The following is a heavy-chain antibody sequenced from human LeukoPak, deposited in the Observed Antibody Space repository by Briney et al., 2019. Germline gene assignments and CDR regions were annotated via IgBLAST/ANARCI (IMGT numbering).Heavy chain of an antibody. Sequence: GGSLRLSCAASGFTFSSYSMNWVRQAPGKGLEWVSSISSSSSYIYYADSVKGRFTISRDNAKNSLYLQMNSLRAEDTAVYYCARRVELWGGLDYWGQGTLVTVSS. CDR2: ISSSSSYI. CDR1: GFTFSSYS. D-gene: IGHD5-18*01. J-gene: IGHJ4*02. V-gene: IGHV3-21*01. CDR3: ARRVELWGGLDY.